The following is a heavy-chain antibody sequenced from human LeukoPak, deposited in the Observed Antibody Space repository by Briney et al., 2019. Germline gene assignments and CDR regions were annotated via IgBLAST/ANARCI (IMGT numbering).Heavy chain of an antibody. V-gene: IGHV1-46*01. D-gene: IGHD6-13*01. CDR2: ISPSGGST. Sequence: ASVKVSCKAFGYTFTSNYMHWVRQAPGQGPEWMGVISPSGGSTTYAQKFQGRVTLTRDMSTSTVYMELSSLRSEDTAVYYCARDRQQLARGDAFDIWGQGTMVTVSS. CDR1: GYTFTSNY. CDR3: ARDRQQLARGDAFDI. J-gene: IGHJ3*02.